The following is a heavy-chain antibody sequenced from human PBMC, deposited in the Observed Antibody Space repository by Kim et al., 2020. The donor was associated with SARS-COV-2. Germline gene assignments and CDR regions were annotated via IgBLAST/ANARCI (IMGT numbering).Heavy chain of an antibody. J-gene: IGHJ6*01. CDR3: AKAVVRGVNYYYYGMDV. Sequence: GGSLRLSCAASGFTFSTYGMHWVRQAPGKGLEWVAVISYDGSSKYYGESVKGRFTISRDNPENTLYLQMNILRPEDTAVYYCAKAVVRGVNYYYYGMDVGGQGTTVALPS. V-gene: IGHV3-30*18. CDR2: ISYDGSSK. CDR1: GFTFSTYG. D-gene: IGHD3-10*01.